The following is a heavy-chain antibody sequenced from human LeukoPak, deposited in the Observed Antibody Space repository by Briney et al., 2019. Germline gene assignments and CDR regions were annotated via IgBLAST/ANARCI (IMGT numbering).Heavy chain of an antibody. CDR1: GGSISSGSYY. CDR2: IYSSGST. V-gene: IGHV4-39*01. J-gene: IGHJ4*02. Sequence: PSETLSLTCTVSGGSISSGSYYWGWIRQPPGKGLEWIGGIYSSGSTYYNPSLKSRVTISVDTSKNQFSLKLSSVTAADTAVYYCARIVVADFDYWGQGTLVTVSS. CDR3: ARIVVADFDY. D-gene: IGHD3-22*01.